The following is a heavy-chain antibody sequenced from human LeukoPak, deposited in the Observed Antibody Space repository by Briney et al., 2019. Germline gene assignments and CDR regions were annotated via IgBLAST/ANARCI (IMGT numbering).Heavy chain of an antibody. CDR1: GVTFSAYG. CDR3: AKRVDYGSSWYYFDY. D-gene: IGHD6-13*01. J-gene: IGHJ4*02. Sequence: GGSLRLSCAASGVTFSAYGMHWVRQAPGKGLEREAVISYDGNTKYYADSVKGRFTISRDNSKDTLYLQMNSLRAEDTAVYYCAKRVDYGSSWYYFDYWGQGTLVTVSS. V-gene: IGHV3-30*18. CDR2: ISYDGNTK.